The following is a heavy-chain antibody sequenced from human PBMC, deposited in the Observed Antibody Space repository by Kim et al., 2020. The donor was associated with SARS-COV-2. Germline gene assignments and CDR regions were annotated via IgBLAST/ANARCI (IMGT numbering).Heavy chain of an antibody. D-gene: IGHD1-26*01. CDR3: ARTVIVGATNYFDY. V-gene: IGHV3-11*06. Sequence: ADSVKGRFTISRDNAKNSLYLQMNSLRAEDTAVYYCARTVIVGATNYFDYWGQGTLVTVSS. J-gene: IGHJ4*02.